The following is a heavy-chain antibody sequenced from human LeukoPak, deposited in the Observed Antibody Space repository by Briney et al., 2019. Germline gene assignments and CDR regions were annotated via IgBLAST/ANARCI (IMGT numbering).Heavy chain of an antibody. CDR3: ARDPMITFGEVIVRFDY. J-gene: IGHJ4*02. V-gene: IGHV3-21*01. CDR2: ISSSSSYI. CDR1: GFTFSSYS. Sequence: GGSLRLSCAASGFTFSSYSMNWVRQAPGKGLEWVSSISSSSSYIYYADSVKGRFTISRDNAKNSLYLQMNSLRAEDTAVYYCARDPMITFGEVIVRFDYWGQGTLVTVSS. D-gene: IGHD3-16*02.